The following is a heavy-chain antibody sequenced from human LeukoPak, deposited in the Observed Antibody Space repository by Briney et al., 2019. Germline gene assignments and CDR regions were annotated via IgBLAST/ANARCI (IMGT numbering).Heavy chain of an antibody. Sequence: GASVKVSCKASGGTFSSYAISWVRQAPGQGLEWMGGIIPIFGTANYAQKFQGRVTITADESTSTAYMELSSLRSEDTAVNYCARDSLGANLGGLDVWGQGTTVTVSS. CDR3: ARDSLGANLGGLDV. CDR1: GGTFSSYA. CDR2: IIPIFGTA. D-gene: IGHD1-26*01. V-gene: IGHV1-69*13. J-gene: IGHJ6*02.